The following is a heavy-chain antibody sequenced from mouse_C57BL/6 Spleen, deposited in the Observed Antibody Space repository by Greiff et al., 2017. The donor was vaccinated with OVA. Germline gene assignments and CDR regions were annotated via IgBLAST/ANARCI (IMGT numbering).Heavy chain of an antibody. CDR1: GFTFSSYA. CDR3: ARDNGSPLYAMDY. Sequence: DVHLVESGGGLVKPGGSLKLSCAASGFTFSSYAMSWVRQTPEKRLEWVATISDGGSYTYYPDNVKGRFTISRDNAKNNLYLQMSHLKSEDTAMYYCARDNGSPLYAMDYWGQGTSVTVSS. V-gene: IGHV5-4*01. J-gene: IGHJ4*01. D-gene: IGHD1-1*01. CDR2: ISDGGSYT.